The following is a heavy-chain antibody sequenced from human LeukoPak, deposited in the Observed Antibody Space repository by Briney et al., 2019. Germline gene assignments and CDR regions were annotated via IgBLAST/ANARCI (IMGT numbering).Heavy chain of an antibody. CDR3: ARGGYSSSSDPHY. CDR1: GGSISSYY. D-gene: IGHD6-6*01. CDR2: IYYSGTT. V-gene: IGHV4-59*12. Sequence: SETLSLTCTVSGGSISSYYWSWIRQPPGKGPEWIGYIYYSGTTNYNPSLKSRVTISVDTSKNQFSLKLSSVTAADTAVYYCARGGYSSSSDPHYWGQGTLVTVSS. J-gene: IGHJ4*02.